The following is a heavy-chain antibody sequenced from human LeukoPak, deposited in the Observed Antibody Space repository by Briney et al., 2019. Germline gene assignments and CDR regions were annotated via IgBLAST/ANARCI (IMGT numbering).Heavy chain of an antibody. CDR3: ARVERRLFIREANFDY. CDR1: VYTVTSYG. CDR2: ISAYNGNT. J-gene: IGHJ4*02. D-gene: IGHD5-12*01. Sequence: ASVKVSCKASVYTVTSYGISWVRQAPGQGLEGMGWISAYNGNTNYAQKLQGRVTMTTDTSTSTAYMELRSLRSDDTAVYYCARVERRLFIREANFDYWGQGTLVTVSS. V-gene: IGHV1-18*01.